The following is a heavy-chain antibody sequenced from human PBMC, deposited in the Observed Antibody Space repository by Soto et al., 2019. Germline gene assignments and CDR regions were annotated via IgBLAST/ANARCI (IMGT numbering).Heavy chain of an antibody. V-gene: IGHV3-23*01. D-gene: IGHD2-2*01. Sequence: PGGSLRLSCAASGFTFSTYAMSWVRQAPGKGLEWVSAISGGASSTYYADSVKGRFTISRDNSKNTLYLQMNSLRAGDTAVYYCAKCRKNIAVEPAALDVWGQGTTVTVSS. J-gene: IGHJ6*02. CDR2: ISGGASST. CDR1: GFTFSTYA. CDR3: AKCRKNIAVEPAALDV.